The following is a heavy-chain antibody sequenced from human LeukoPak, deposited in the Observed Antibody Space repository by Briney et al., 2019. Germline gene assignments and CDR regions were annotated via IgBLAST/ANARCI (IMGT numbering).Heavy chain of an antibody. J-gene: IGHJ4*02. CDR2: IKQDGSEK. V-gene: IGHV3-7*01. Sequence: PGGSLRLSCAASGFTFNTYAMNWVRQAPGKGLEWVANIKQDGSEKYYVDSVKGRFTISRDNAKNSLYLQMNSLRAEDTAVYYCARDLLLSPYYYDSSGYYGFDYWGQGTLVTVSS. CDR1: GFTFNTYA. D-gene: IGHD3-22*01. CDR3: ARDLLLSPYYYDSSGYYGFDY.